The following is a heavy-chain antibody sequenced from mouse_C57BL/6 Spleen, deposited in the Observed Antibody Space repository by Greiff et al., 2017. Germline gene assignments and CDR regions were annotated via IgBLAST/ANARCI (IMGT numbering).Heavy chain of an antibody. CDR2: ISSGGDYI. D-gene: IGHD2-3*01. CDR3: TRGNGYYVKAMDY. Sequence: EVKVEESGEGLVKPGGSLKLSCAASGFTFSSYAMSWVRQTPEKRLVWVAYISSGGDYIYYADTVQGRFTISRDNARNTLYLQMSSLKSEDTAMYYCTRGNGYYVKAMDYWGQGTSVTVSS. J-gene: IGHJ4*01. V-gene: IGHV5-9-1*02. CDR1: GFTFSSYA.